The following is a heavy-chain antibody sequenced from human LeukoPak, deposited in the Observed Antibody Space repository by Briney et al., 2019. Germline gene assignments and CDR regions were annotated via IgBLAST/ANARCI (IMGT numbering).Heavy chain of an antibody. V-gene: IGHV3-21*01. J-gene: IGHJ6*02. Sequence: GGSLRLSCAASGFTFSSYSMNWVRQAPGKGLEWVSSISSSSSYIYYADSVKGRFTISRDNAKNSLYLQMNSLRAEDTAVYYCARGAIAAAGYYYYYGMDVWGQGTTVTVSS. D-gene: IGHD6-13*01. CDR2: ISSSSSYI. CDR1: GFTFSSYS. CDR3: ARGAIAAAGYYYYYGMDV.